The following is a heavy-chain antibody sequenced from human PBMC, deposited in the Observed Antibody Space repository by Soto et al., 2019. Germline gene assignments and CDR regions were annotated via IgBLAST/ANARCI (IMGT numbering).Heavy chain of an antibody. Sequence: QVQLVQSGAEVKKPGASVKVSCKASGYTFTSYYMHWVRQAPGQGLEWMGIINPSGGSTSYAQKLQGRVTMNSDTARRTSDMKLSSLIYQDTAVDYCAWIYSGYDSDCWCQGTLVTDSS. V-gene: IGHV1-46*01. D-gene: IGHD5-12*01. CDR1: GYTFTSYY. J-gene: IGHJ4*02. CDR2: INPSGGST. CDR3: AWIYSGYDSDC.